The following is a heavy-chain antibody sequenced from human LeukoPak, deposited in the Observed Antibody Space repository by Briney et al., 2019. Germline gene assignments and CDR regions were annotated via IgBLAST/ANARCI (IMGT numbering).Heavy chain of an antibody. D-gene: IGHD3-9*01. J-gene: IGHJ4*02. V-gene: IGHV3-33*08. CDR3: ARSTSSEYDIYHFDY. CDR1: GFTFSSYG. CDR2: IWYDGNNK. Sequence: GGSLRLSCAASGFTFSSYGMHWVRQAPGKGLEWVAVIWYDGNNKYYADSVKGRFTISRDNSKNTLYLQMNSLRAEDTAVYYCARSTSSEYDIYHFDYWGQGTLVAVSS.